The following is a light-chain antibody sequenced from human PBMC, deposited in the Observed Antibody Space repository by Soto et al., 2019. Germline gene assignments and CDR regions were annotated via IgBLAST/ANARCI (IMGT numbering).Light chain of an antibody. CDR3: EKYDSVPRA. V-gene: IGKV1-27*01. CDR2: AAS. CDR1: QGISNY. J-gene: IGKJ1*01. Sequence: DIQMTQSPSSLSASVGDRVTITCRASQGISNYLAWYQQKPGKVPKLLIHAASTLQSGVPSRFIASRSGTSFTLTISSLQPEDVATYYCEKYDSVPRAFGQGTKVEIK.